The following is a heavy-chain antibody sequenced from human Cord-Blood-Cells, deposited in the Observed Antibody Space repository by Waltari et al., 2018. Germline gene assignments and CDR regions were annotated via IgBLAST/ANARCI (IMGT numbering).Heavy chain of an antibody. CDR3: ARDGLTGYSSSWLHGGFDY. J-gene: IGHJ4*02. CDR1: GYSISSGYY. Sequence: QVQLQESGPGLVKPSEPLSLTCAVSGYSISSGYYWGWIRQPPGKGLEWIGSIYHSGSTYYNPSLKSRVTISVDTSKNQFSLKLSSVTAADTAVYYCARDGLTGYSSSWLHGGFDYWGQGTLVTVSS. CDR2: IYHSGST. D-gene: IGHD6-13*01. V-gene: IGHV4-38-2*02.